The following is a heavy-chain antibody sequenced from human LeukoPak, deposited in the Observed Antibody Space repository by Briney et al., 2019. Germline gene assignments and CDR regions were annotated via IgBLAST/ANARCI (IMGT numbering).Heavy chain of an antibody. V-gene: IGHV5-51*01. CDR3: VRHGLGSSWFGFDY. Sequence: RLGESLKISCKGSGYTFTTYWIGWVRQMPGKGLEWMGIIYPGDSDPRYSPSFQGQVTISADTSISTAYLQWSSLKASDSAMYYCVRHGLGSSWFGFDYWGQGILVAVSS. J-gene: IGHJ4*02. CDR2: IYPGDSDP. CDR1: GYTFTTYW. D-gene: IGHD6-13*01.